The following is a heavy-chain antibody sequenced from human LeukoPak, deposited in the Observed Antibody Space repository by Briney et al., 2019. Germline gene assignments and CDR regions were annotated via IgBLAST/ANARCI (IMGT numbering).Heavy chain of an antibody. CDR3: TTDGADYVWGSYLGDAFDI. V-gene: IGHV3-15*01. CDR2: IKSETDGGTT. J-gene: IGHJ3*02. D-gene: IGHD3-16*02. CDR1: GFTFSNAW. Sequence: GGSLRLSCAASGFTFSNAWMSWVRQAPGKGLEWVGRIKSETDGGTTDYAAPVKGRFTISRDDSKNTLYLQMNSLKTEDTAVYYCTTDGADYVWGSYLGDAFDIWGQGTMVTVSS.